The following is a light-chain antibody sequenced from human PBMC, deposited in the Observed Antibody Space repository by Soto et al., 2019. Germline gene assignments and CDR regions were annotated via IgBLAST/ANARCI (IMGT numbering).Light chain of an antibody. CDR2: DNN. Sequence: QSVLTQPPAVSAAPGQKVTISCSGSSSSIGNNYVSWYQQLPGTAPKLLIYDNNKRPSRIPDRFSGSKSGTSATLGITGLQTGDEADYYCATWDTSQSAGRAVFGGGTQLTVL. V-gene: IGLV1-51*01. J-gene: IGLJ7*01. CDR3: ATWDTSQSAGRAV. CDR1: SSSIGNNY.